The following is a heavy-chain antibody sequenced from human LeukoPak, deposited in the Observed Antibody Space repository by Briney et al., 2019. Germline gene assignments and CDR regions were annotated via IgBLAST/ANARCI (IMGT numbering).Heavy chain of an antibody. J-gene: IGHJ6*02. CDR3: ASRGRTYYDFWSGSSTPYGMDV. CDR2: INPSGCST. D-gene: IGHD3-3*01. V-gene: IGHV1-46*01. CDR1: GYTFTSYG. Sequence: ASVKVSCKASGYTFTSYGISWVRQAPGQGLEWMGIINPSGCSTSYAQKFQGRVTMTRDTSTSTVYMELSSLRSEDTAVYYCASRGRTYYDFWSGSSTPYGMDVWGQGTTVTVSS.